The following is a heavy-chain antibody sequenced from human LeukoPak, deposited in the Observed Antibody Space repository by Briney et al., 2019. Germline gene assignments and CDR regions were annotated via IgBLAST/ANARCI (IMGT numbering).Heavy chain of an antibody. CDR1: GVTLSSYW. CDR2: IKNDGSIS. Sequence: GGSLRLSCAASGVTLSSYWMHWVRQAPGKGLVWVSRIKNDGSISNYADSVKGRFTISRDNAKNTLYLQMNSLRAEDTAVYYCAGSGLGGMNYWGQGTLVTVSS. V-gene: IGHV3-74*01. J-gene: IGHJ4*02. CDR3: AGSGLGGMNY. D-gene: IGHD3-10*01.